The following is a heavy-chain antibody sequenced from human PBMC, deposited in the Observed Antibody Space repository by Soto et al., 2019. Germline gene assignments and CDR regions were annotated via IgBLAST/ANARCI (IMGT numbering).Heavy chain of an antibody. CDR1: GYTFTSYY. CDR3: ARASGSSYWFDP. V-gene: IGHV1-46*01. Sequence: ASVKVSCKASGYTFTSYYMHWVRQAPGQGLEWMGIINPSGGTTSYAQKFQGRVTMTRDTSTNTVYMELSSLRSEDTAVYYCARASGSSYWFDPWGQGTLVTVSS. D-gene: IGHD1-26*01. CDR2: INPSGGTT. J-gene: IGHJ5*02.